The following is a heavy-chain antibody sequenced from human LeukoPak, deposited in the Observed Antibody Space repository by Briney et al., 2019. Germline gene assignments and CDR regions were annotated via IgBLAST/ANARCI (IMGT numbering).Heavy chain of an antibody. CDR1: GGSYSGYY. Sequence: PSETLSLTCAVYGGSYSGYYWSWIRQPPGKGLEWIGEINHSGSTNYNPSLKSRVTISVDTSKNQFSLKLSSVTAADTAVYYCARQIPPLGYCSGGSCYRGKVLDYWGQGTLVTVSS. CDR2: INHSGST. V-gene: IGHV4-34*01. D-gene: IGHD2-15*01. CDR3: ARQIPPLGYCSGGSCYRGKVLDY. J-gene: IGHJ4*02.